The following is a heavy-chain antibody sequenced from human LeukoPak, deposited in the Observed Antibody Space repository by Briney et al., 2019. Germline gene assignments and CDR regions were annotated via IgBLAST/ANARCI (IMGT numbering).Heavy chain of an antibody. D-gene: IGHD6-13*01. V-gene: IGHV3-23*01. J-gene: IGHJ4*02. CDR2: LSDGGGTT. Sequence: GGSLRLSCAASGFTFSSFAMSWVRQAPGKGLEWVSTLSDGGGTTYYADSVKGRFTISGDNSKNTLYLQMNSLRAEDTAVYYCAKYVSPGTFFDYWGQGTLVTVSS. CDR3: AKYVSPGTFFDY. CDR1: GFTFSSFA.